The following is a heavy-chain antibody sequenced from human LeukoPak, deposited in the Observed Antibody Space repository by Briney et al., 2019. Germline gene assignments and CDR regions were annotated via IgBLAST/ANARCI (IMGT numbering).Heavy chain of an antibody. D-gene: IGHD2-15*01. Sequence: SETLSLTCTVSGGSISSSSDYWAWIRQPPGKGLEWIGSIYYSGSTNHNPSLKSRVTISVDTSKNQFSLKLRSVTAADTAVYYCARLGCSGSSCYAVGDWFGLWGQGTLVTVSS. V-gene: IGHV4-39*01. CDR2: IYYSGST. CDR3: ARLGCSGSSCYAVGDWFGL. J-gene: IGHJ5*02. CDR1: GGSISSSSDY.